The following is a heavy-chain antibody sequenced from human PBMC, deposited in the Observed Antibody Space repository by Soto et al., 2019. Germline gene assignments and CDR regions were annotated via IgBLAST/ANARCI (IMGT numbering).Heavy chain of an antibody. V-gene: IGHV6-1*01. CDR1: GDSVSANNAA. Sequence: PSQTLSLTFAISGDSVSANNAAWNWIRHSPSRGLEWLGRTYFRSKWNYDYAESVKSRLTITPDTTNNQISLQLNSVIPEDAAVYYCVRQPLANLALYGMDVWGQGTTVTVSS. D-gene: IGHD6-6*01. CDR3: VRQPLANLALYGMDV. CDR2: TYFRSKWNY. J-gene: IGHJ6*02.